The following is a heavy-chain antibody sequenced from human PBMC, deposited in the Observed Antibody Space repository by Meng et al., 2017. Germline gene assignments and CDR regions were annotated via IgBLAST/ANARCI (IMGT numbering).Heavy chain of an antibody. CDR2: IYHSGST. CDR1: GGSISSSSYY. D-gene: IGHD6-19*01. J-gene: IGHJ4*02. CDR3: ARERHIAVAGRFLDY. Sequence: SETLSLTCTVSGGSISSSSYYWGWIRQPPGKGLEWIGEIYHSGSTNYNPSLKSRVTISVDKSKNQFSLKLSSVTAADTAVYYCARERHIAVAGRFLDYWGQGTLVTVSS. V-gene: IGHV4-39*07.